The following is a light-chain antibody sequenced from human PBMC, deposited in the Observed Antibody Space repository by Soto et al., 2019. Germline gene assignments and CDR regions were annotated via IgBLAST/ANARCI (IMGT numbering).Light chain of an antibody. Sequence: EIVLTQSPGTLSLSPGERATLSCRASQNVASTGLAWYQQKPGQAPRLLIHAASSRATGIPDRFSGSGSGTDFTLTISRLEPEDFAVYYCQKYGGPLLYTFGPGTKLEI. CDR3: QKYGGPLLYT. CDR2: AAS. V-gene: IGKV3-20*01. J-gene: IGKJ2*01. CDR1: QNVASTG.